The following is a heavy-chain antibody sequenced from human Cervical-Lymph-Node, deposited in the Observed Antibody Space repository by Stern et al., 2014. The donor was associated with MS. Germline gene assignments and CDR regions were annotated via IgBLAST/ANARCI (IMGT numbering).Heavy chain of an antibody. V-gene: IGHV3-74*02. CDR3: TKDTYGPEDY. CDR2: MNRDATIT. J-gene: IGHJ4*02. CDR1: GFTFRDYW. Sequence: EVHLVESGGALVQPGGSLRLSCVASGFTFRDYWMHWVRQTPGKGLVCVALMNRDATITNHADSVRGRFTISRDNARNTLYLQMNSLRAEDTAVYYCTKDTYGPEDYWGQGTSVTVSS. D-gene: IGHD3-10*01.